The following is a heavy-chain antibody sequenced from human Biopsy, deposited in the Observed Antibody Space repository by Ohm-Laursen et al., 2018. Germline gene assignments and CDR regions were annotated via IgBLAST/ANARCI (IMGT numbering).Heavy chain of an antibody. Sequence: SLRLSCTASGFTFSAFSMNWVRQAPGRGLEWVSIIGVDGRTIYYADSVKGRFTISRDNSRDTLYLQMSSLRAEDTAVYYCAKDRYNYTPIGGFSMDVWGQGTTVTVSS. CDR3: AKDRYNYTPIGGFSMDV. CDR1: GFTFSAFS. V-gene: IGHV3-23*01. CDR2: IGVDGRTI. J-gene: IGHJ6*02. D-gene: IGHD5-18*01.